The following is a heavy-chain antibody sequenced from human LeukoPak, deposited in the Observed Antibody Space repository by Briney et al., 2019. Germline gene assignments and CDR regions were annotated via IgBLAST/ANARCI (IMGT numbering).Heavy chain of an antibody. Sequence: SETLSLTCTVSGGSISSYYWSWIRQPAGKGLEWIGRIYTSGSTNYNPSLKSRVTMSVDTSKNQFSLKLSSVTAADTAVYYCAREAYGGNSGNYYGMDVWGQGTTVTVSS. J-gene: IGHJ6*02. CDR3: AREAYGGNSGNYYGMDV. D-gene: IGHD4-23*01. V-gene: IGHV4-4*07. CDR1: GGSISSYY. CDR2: IYTSGST.